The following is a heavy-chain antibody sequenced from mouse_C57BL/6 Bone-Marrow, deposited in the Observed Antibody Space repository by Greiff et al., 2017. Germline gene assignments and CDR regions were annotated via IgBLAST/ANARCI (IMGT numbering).Heavy chain of an antibody. CDR1: GYTFTSYG. Sequence: VQLVESGAELARPGASVKLSCKASGYTFTSYGISWVKQRTGQGLEWIGEIYPRSGNTYYNEKFKGKATLTADKSSSTAYMERRSLTSEDSAVYFCARGYYYGSSHFDYWGQGTTLTVSS. CDR3: ARGYYYGSSHFDY. CDR2: IYPRSGNT. V-gene: IGHV1-81*01. J-gene: IGHJ2*01. D-gene: IGHD1-1*01.